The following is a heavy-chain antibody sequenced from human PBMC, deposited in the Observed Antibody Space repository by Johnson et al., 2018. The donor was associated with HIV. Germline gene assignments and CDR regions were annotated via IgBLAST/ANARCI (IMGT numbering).Heavy chain of an antibody. CDR1: GFTFSSYA. CDR2: ISYDGSNK. CDR3: ARERGALRELPRDDAFDI. V-gene: IGHV3-30-3*01. J-gene: IGHJ3*02. D-gene: IGHD1-26*01. Sequence: QVQLVESGGGLVKPGGSLRLSCAASGFTFSSYAMHWVRQAPGKGLEWVAVISYDGSNKYYVDSVKGRFPISRDNAKNSLYLQMNSLRAEDTAVYYCARERGALRELPRDDAFDIWGQGTMVTVSS.